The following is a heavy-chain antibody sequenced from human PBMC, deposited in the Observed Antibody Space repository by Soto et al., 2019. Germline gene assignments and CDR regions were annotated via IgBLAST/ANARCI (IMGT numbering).Heavy chain of an antibody. D-gene: IGHD2-21*02. J-gene: IGHJ6*02. CDR2: IWYDGSNK. CDR1: GFTFSSYG. CDR3: ARDLGIASCGGDCYSRGMDV. V-gene: IGHV3-33*01. Sequence: QVQLVESGGGVVQPGRSLRLSCAASGFTFSSYGMHWVRQAPGKGLEWVAVIWYDGSNKYYADSVKGRFTISRDNSKNTLYLQMSSLRGEDTAVYYCARDLGIASCGGDCYSRGMDVWGQGTTVSVSS.